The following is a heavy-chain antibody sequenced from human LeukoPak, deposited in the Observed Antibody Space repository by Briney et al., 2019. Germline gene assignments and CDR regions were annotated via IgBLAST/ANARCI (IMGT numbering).Heavy chain of an antibody. Sequence: SETLSLTCAVSGYSISSGYYWGWIRQPPGKGLEWIGSIYHSGSTYYNPSPKSRVTISVDTSKNQFSLKLSSVTAADTAVYYCARTYDFWSGDLNWFDPWGQGTLVTVSS. CDR2: IYHSGST. CDR1: GYSISSGYY. V-gene: IGHV4-38-2*01. J-gene: IGHJ5*02. D-gene: IGHD3-3*01. CDR3: ARTYDFWSGDLNWFDP.